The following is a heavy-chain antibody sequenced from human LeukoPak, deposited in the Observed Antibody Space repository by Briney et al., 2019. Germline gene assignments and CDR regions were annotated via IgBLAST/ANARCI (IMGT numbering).Heavy chain of an antibody. V-gene: IGHV3-23*01. CDR1: GFTFSSYS. CDR2: ISGSDAST. D-gene: IGHD5-12*01. CDR3: AKEGSGVATIETHFDY. Sequence: GGSLRLSCAASGFTFSSYSLNWVRQAPGKGLEWVSVISGSDASTYYADSVKGRFTISRDNSKNTLYLQMNSLRAEDTAVYYCAKEGSGVATIETHFDYWGQGTLVTVSS. J-gene: IGHJ4*02.